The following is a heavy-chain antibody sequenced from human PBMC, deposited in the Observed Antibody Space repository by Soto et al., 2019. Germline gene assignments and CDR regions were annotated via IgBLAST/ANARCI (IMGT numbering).Heavy chain of an antibody. CDR1: GYTFTSYG. CDR3: ARDLWDSSGYYWFRPNWFDP. J-gene: IGHJ5*02. Sequence: ASVKISCKASGYTFTSYGISCVRQAPGQGLEWMGWISAYNGNTNYAQKLQGRVTMTTDTSTSTAYMELRSLRSDDTAVYYCARDLWDSSGYYWFRPNWFDPWGQGTLVTVSS. D-gene: IGHD3-22*01. CDR2: ISAYNGNT. V-gene: IGHV1-18*04.